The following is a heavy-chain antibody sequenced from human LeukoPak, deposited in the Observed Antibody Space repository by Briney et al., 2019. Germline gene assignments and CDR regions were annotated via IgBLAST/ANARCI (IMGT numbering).Heavy chain of an antibody. CDR3: ARQTGSSQIVGATTRFDP. CDR2: IYYSGST. CDR1: GGSISSSSYY. Sequence: SETLSLTCTVSGGSISSSSYYWGWIRQPPGKGLEWIGSIYYSGSTYYNPSLKSRVTMSVDTSKNQFSLKLSSVTVADTAVYYCARQTGSSQIVGATTRFDPWGQGTLVTVSS. D-gene: IGHD1-26*01. V-gene: IGHV4-39*01. J-gene: IGHJ5*02.